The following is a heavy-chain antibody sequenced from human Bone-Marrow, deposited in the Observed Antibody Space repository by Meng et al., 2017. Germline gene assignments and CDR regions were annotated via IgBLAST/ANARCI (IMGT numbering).Heavy chain of an antibody. CDR1: GFTFSSYA. J-gene: IGHJ3*02. CDR2: ISGSGGST. Sequence: GGSLRLSCAASGFTFSSYAMSWVRQAPGKGLEWVSAISGSGGSTYYADSVKGRFTISRDNSKNTLYLQMNSLRAEDTAVYYCARDFEGSGWSAALSDAFAIWGQGTMVTVSS. V-gene: IGHV3-23*01. D-gene: IGHD6-19*01. CDR3: ARDFEGSGWSAALSDAFAI.